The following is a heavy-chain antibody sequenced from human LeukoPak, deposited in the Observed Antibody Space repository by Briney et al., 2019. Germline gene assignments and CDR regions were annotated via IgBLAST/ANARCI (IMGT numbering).Heavy chain of an antibody. CDR2: ISSSSSYI. CDR3: ARDIVYGQFDY. V-gene: IGHV3-21*01. J-gene: IGHJ4*02. D-gene: IGHD2-21*01. CDR1: GFTFSNYS. Sequence: GGSLRLSCAVSGFTFSNYSMAWVRQAPGKGLEWVSFISSSSSYISYVDSVKGRFTISRDNAKNSLYLQMNSLRAEDTAVYYCARDIVYGQFDYWGQGTLVTVSS.